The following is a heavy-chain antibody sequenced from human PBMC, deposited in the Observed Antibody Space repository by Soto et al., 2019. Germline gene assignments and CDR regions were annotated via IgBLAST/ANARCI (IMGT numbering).Heavy chain of an antibody. Sequence: GASVKVSCKASGYAFTSYGISWVRQAPGQGLEWMGWISAYNGNTSYAQKLQGRVTMTTDTSTSTAYMELRSLRSDDTAVYYCARDSPYDSSGYYEVYYYYYGMDVWGQGTTVTVSS. J-gene: IGHJ6*02. CDR1: GYAFTSYG. CDR2: ISAYNGNT. D-gene: IGHD3-22*01. V-gene: IGHV1-18*01. CDR3: ARDSPYDSSGYYEVYYYYYGMDV.